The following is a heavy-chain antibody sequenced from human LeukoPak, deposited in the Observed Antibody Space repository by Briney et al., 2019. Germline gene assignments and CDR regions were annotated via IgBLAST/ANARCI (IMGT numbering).Heavy chain of an antibody. J-gene: IGHJ3*02. CDR3: ARGSKGSQGAFDI. CDR2: IIPIFGTA. D-gene: IGHD6-13*01. Sequence: SVKDSCKASGGTFSSYAISWVRQAPGQGLEWMGGIIPIFGTANYAQKFQGRVTITTDESTSTAYMELSSLRSEDTAVYYCARGSKGSQGAFDIWGQGTMVTVSS. CDR1: GGTFSSYA. V-gene: IGHV1-69*05.